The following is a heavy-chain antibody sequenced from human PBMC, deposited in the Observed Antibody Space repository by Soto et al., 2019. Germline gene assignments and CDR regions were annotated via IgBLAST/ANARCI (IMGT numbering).Heavy chain of an antibody. CDR3: AKFWAAAVDYHDAFDI. CDR2: ISGSGGST. V-gene: IGHV3-23*01. Sequence: PGGSLRLSCAASGFTFSSYAMSWVRQAPGKGLEWDSAISGSGGSTYYADSVKGRFTISRDNSKNTLYLQMNSLRAEDMAVFYCAKFWAAAVDYHDAFDIWGQGTMVTVSS. J-gene: IGHJ3*02. CDR1: GFTFSSYA. D-gene: IGHD6-19*01.